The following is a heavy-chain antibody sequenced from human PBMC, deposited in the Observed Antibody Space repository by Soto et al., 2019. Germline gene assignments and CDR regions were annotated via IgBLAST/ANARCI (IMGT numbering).Heavy chain of an antibody. CDR2: ISYDGSNK. CDR3: AKGPPLDY. V-gene: IGHV3-30*18. J-gene: IGHJ4*02. Sequence: WGSLRLSCAASGFPFSYYSMHLVRQAPGKGLEWVAVISYDGSNKYYADSVKGRLIISRENSKNRLYLQMNRLRAEDTAVYYCAKGPPLDYWGKGRXVTVSS. CDR1: GFPFSYYS.